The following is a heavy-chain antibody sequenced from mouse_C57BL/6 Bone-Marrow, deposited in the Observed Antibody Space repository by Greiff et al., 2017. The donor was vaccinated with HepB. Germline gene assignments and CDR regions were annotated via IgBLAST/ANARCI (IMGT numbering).Heavy chain of an antibody. CDR1: GFNIKDDY. CDR3: TTYGNFAY. J-gene: IGHJ3*01. CDR2: IDPENGDT. D-gene: IGHD2-1*01. V-gene: IGHV14-4*01. Sequence: EVKLMESGAELVRPGASVKLSCTASGFNIKDDYMHWVKQRPEQGLEWIGWIDPENGDTEYASKFQGKATITADTSSNTAYLQLSSLTSEDTAVYYCTTYGNFAYWGQGTLVTVSA.